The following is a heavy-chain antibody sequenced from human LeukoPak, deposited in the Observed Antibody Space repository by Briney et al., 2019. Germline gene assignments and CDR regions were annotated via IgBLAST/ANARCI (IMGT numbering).Heavy chain of an antibody. CDR1: GFTFSSYA. CDR2: MSGSGGST. V-gene: IGHV3-23*01. CDR3: AKTRLWGSGENWFDP. J-gene: IGHJ5*02. D-gene: IGHD5-18*01. Sequence: GGSLRLSCAASGFTFSSYAMSWVRQAPGKGLEWVSTMSGSGGSTYYADSVKGRSTISRDNSKNMLYLQMNSLRAEDTAVYYCAKTRLWGSGENWFDPWGQGTLVTVSS.